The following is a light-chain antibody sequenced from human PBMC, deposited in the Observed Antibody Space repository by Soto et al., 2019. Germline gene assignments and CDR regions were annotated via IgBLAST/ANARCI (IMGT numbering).Light chain of an antibody. CDR3: QAWDSSTAV. CDR2: QDS. V-gene: IGLV3-1*01. Sequence: SYELTQPPSVSVSPGQTASITCSGDKLGDKYACWYQQKPGQSPVLVIYQDSKRPSGIPERFSGSNSGNTATLTIRGTQAMDEADYCCQAWDSSTAVFGGGTKLTVL. J-gene: IGLJ2*01. CDR1: KLGDKY.